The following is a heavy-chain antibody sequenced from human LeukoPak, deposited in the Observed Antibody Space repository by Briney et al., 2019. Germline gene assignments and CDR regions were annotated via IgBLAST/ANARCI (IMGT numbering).Heavy chain of an antibody. CDR1: SGSISSSNYY. D-gene: IGHD3-9*01. J-gene: IGHJ4*02. CDR3: AREYVRYFDWPNPDY. Sequence: SETLSLTCTVSSGSISSSNYYWSWIRQPAGKGLEWIGRISTIGITNYNPSLNSRVTISIDTSKNQFSLKLSSVTAADTAVYYCAREYVRYFDWPNPDYWGQGTLVTVSS. CDR2: ISTIGIT. V-gene: IGHV4-61*02.